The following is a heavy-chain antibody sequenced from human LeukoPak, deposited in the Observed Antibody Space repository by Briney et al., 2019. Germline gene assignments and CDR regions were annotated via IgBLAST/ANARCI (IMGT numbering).Heavy chain of an antibody. V-gene: IGHV3-33*01. CDR2: ISYDGSNK. CDR3: ARERGRRGFGELSFHH. Sequence: GGSLRLSCAASGFTFSSYGMRWVRQAPGKGLEWVAVISYDGSNKYYADSVRGRFTISRDNAKNTLYLQMNSLRDEAPVVYYCARERGRRGFGELSFHHWGQGTLVPVSS. D-gene: IGHD3-10*01. CDR1: GFTFSSYG. J-gene: IGHJ4*02.